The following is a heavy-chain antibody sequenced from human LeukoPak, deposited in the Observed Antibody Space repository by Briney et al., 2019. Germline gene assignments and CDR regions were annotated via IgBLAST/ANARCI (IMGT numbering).Heavy chain of an antibody. CDR3: ARDELAVDYFDY. CDR1: GFTFSSYE. J-gene: IGHJ4*02. D-gene: IGHD6-19*01. V-gene: IGHV3-21*01. Sequence: PGGSLRLSCAASGFTFSSYEMNWVRQAPGKGLEWVSSISSSSSYIYYADSVKGRFTISRDNAKNSLYLQMNSLRAEDTAVYYCARDELAVDYFDYWGQGTLVTVSS. CDR2: ISSSSSYI.